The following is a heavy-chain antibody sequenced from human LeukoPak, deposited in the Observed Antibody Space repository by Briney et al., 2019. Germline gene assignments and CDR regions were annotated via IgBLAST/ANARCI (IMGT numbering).Heavy chain of an antibody. D-gene: IGHD4-17*01. Sequence: GDSLKISCKVSGYSFTNYWIAWVRQMPGKGLECMGILYTGDSGTRYSPSFQGQVTISGDKSIGTAYLQWSSLTASDTAMYYCARLRPTDPFDYWGQGTPVTVSS. CDR3: ARLRPTDPFDY. J-gene: IGHJ4*02. CDR1: GYSFTNYW. CDR2: LYTGDSGT. V-gene: IGHV5-51*01.